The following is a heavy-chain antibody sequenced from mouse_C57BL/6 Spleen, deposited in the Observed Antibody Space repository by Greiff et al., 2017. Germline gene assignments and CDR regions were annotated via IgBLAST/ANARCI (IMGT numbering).Heavy chain of an antibody. D-gene: IGHD2-1*01. J-gene: IGHJ1*03. CDR1: GFSLSTSGMG. CDR3: ARTSYGKGDWYFDV. Sequence: QVTLKVCGPGILQSSQTLSLTCSFSGFSLSTSGMGVSWIRQPSGKGLEWLAHIYWDDDKRYNPSLKSRLTISKDTSRNQVFLKITSVDTADTATYYWARTSYGKGDWYFDVWGTGTTVTVSS. V-gene: IGHV8-12*01. CDR2: IYWDDDK.